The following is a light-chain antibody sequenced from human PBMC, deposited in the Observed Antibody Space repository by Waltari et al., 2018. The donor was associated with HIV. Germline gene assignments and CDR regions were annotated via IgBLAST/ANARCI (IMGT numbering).Light chain of an antibody. V-gene: IGLV2-11*01. CDR2: DVS. CDR3: CSYAGNYSYV. J-gene: IGLJ1*01. CDR1: SSDVGDSTY. Sequence: QSALTPPRSVSGSPGQSVTISCTGTSSDVGDSTYVSWYRQNPGKVTKLMIYDVSRPPSGLPDRSAGTRYGNTSSLTISGLHAEDEADYFCCSYAGNYSYVFGRGSRVTVL.